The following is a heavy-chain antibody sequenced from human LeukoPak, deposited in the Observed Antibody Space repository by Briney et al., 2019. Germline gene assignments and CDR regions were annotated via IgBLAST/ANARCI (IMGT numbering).Heavy chain of an antibody. CDR2: IYYSGST. D-gene: IGHD1-1*01. V-gene: IGHV4-31*03. CDR3: ASRYSHTEY. J-gene: IGHJ4*02. CDR1: GCTISSGGYY. Sequence: SGALSLTCTVSGCTISSGGYYWICIRQHPGKGLEWIGYIYYSGSTYYNPSLKSRVTISVDTSKNQFSLKLSSVTAADTAVYYCASRYSHTEYWGQGTLVTVSS.